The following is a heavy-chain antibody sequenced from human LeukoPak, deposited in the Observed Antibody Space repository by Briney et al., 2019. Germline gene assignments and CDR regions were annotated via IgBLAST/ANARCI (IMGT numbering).Heavy chain of an antibody. V-gene: IGHV4-39*07. Sequence: PSETLSLTCTVSGGSISSSSYYWGWIRQPPGKGLEWIGSIYYSGSTYYNPSLKSRVTISVDTSKNQFSLKLSSVTAADTAVYYCARVKTLWFGNYFPYYFDYWGQGTLVTVSS. J-gene: IGHJ4*02. CDR1: GGSISSSSYY. CDR3: ARVKTLWFGNYFPYYFDY. D-gene: IGHD3-10*01. CDR2: IYYSGST.